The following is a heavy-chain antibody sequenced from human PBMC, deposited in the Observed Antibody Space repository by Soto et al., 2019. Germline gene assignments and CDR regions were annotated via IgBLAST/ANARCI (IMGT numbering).Heavy chain of an antibody. V-gene: IGHV3-53*02. CDR3: ARCSGWYGQCYFDC. CDR1: GFIVSSSY. CDR2: LYSDGRT. J-gene: IGHJ4*02. Sequence: DVQLVETGGGLIQPGGSLRLSCAASGFIVSSSYMSWVRQAPGKGLEWVSVLYSDGRTYYADSVKGRFTISRDNSKNTLYLQMSSLSADDTAVYYCARCSGWYGQCYFDCWGQGTLVTVSS. D-gene: IGHD6-13*01.